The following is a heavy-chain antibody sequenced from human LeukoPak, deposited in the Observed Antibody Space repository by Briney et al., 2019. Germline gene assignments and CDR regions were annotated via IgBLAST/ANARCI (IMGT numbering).Heavy chain of an antibody. D-gene: IGHD1-26*01. Sequence: ASVKVSCKASGGTFSSYAISWVRQAPGQGLEWMGRIIPILGIANCAQKFQGRVTITADKSTSTAYMELSSLRSEDTAVYYCARAVGATSSRGYYYYGMDVWGQGTLVTVSS. CDR2: IIPILGIA. CDR3: ARAVGATSSRGYYYYGMDV. J-gene: IGHJ6*02. V-gene: IGHV1-69*04. CDR1: GGTFSSYA.